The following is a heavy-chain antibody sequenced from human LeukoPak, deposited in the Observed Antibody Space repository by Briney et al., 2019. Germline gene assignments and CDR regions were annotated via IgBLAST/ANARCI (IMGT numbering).Heavy chain of an antibody. J-gene: IGHJ4*02. CDR3: ARDKEMATSQFEY. CDR2: ISSNSNYI. D-gene: IGHD5-24*01. CDR1: GFTFSSFG. Sequence: GGSLRLSCAASGFTFSSFGISWVRQAPGKGLEWVSYISSNSNYIYYADSVKGRFTISRDNVMNSLYLQMNSLRAEDTGVYYCARDKEMATSQFEYWGQGTLVTVSS. V-gene: IGHV3-21*01.